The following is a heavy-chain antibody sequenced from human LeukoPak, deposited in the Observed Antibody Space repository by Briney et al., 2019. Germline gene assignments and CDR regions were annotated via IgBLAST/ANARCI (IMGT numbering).Heavy chain of an antibody. CDR3: AKLMGTGAAGTFGPPAY. CDR1: GFTFSSYG. D-gene: IGHD6-13*01. V-gene: IGHV3-30*18. Sequence: PGRSLRLSCAASGFTFSSYGMHWVRQAPGKGLEWVAVISYDGSNKYYADSVKGRFTISRDNSKNTLYLQMNSLRAEDTAVYYCAKLMGTGAAGTFGPPAYWGQGTLVTVSS. CDR2: ISYDGSNK. J-gene: IGHJ4*02.